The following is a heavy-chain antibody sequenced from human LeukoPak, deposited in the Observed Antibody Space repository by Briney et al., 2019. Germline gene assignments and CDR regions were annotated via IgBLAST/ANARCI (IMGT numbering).Heavy chain of an antibody. CDR2: ISGSGGST. J-gene: IGHJ4*02. CDR1: GFTFSSYA. D-gene: IGHD3-10*01. CDR3: AKDPRYGSGSYFDY. V-gene: IGHV3-23*01. Sequence: PGGSLRLSCAASGFTFSSYAMSGLRQAPGKGLEWVSAISGSGGSTYYADSVKGRFTISRDNSKNTLYLQMNSLRAEDTAVYYCAKDPRYGSGSYFDYWGQGTLVTVSS.